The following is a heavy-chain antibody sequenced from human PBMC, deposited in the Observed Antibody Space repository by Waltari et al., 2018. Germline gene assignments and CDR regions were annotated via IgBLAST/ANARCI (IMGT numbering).Heavy chain of an antibody. Sequence: EVQVVESGGGLVQPGGSLRLPCTASGGTFSPHWVHWVRQIPGEGLMLVAGVNNDGSVTRFADPVKGRFTISRDNARNAVHLQMNSLRAEDTAVYFCGTLEAVASWGQGTLVTVSS. CDR3: GTLEAVAS. V-gene: IGHV3-74*01. CDR1: GGTFSPHW. J-gene: IGHJ4*02. CDR2: VNNDGSVT.